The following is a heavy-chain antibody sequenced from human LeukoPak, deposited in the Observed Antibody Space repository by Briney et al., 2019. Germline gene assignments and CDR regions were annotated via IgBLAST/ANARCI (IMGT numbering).Heavy chain of an antibody. CDR2: ISWNSGSI. CDR1: GFTFDDYA. CDR3: AKSEAYCGGDCYSYGMDV. J-gene: IGHJ6*02. V-gene: IGHV3-9*01. Sequence: GRSLRLSCAASGFTFDDYAMHWVRQAPGKGLEWVSGISWNSGSIGYADSVKGRFTISRDNAKNSLYLQMNSLRAEDTAVYYCAKSEAYCGGDCYSYGMDVWGQGTTVTVSS. D-gene: IGHD2-21*02.